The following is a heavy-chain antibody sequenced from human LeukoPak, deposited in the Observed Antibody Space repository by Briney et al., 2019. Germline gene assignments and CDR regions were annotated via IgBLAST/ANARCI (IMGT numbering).Heavy chain of an antibody. CDR2: IYVGGST. CDR1: GFTVSSNY. D-gene: IGHD5-18*01. J-gene: IGHJ6*02. CDR3: ATAGIGYSYAPTYGMDV. V-gene: IGHV3-66*01. Sequence: GGSLRLSCAASGFTVSSNYMSWLRQAPGKGLEWVSVIYVGGSTYYADSVKGRFSLSRDNSNNTLNLQMNSLRAEDTAVYYCATAGIGYSYAPTYGMDVWGQGTTVTVS.